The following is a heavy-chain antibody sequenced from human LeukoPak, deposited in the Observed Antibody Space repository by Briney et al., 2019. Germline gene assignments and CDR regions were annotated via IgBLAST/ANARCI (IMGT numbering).Heavy chain of an antibody. D-gene: IGHD5/OR15-5a*01. CDR1: GFTFSSYA. Sequence: GGSLRLSCAASGFTFSSYAMNWVRQAPGKGLEWVSSISSSGGSTYYADSVKGRITISRDNSKNTLYLQVNSLRAEDTAVYYCAKAAVYHDSCPDSWGQGTLVTVSS. J-gene: IGHJ4*02. CDR2: ISSSGGST. CDR3: AKAAVYHDSCPDS. V-gene: IGHV3-23*01.